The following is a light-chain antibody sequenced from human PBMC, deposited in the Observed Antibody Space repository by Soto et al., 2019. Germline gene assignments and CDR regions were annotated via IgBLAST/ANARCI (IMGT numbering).Light chain of an antibody. V-gene: IGKV1D-12*01. CDR2: AAS. CDR1: QGISSW. Sequence: DIQMTQSPSSVSASVGDRVTITCRASQGISSWLAWYQKKPGKDPKLLIYAASSLQSGVPSRFSGSGSGTDFNLTISRLQTEDCATYDCQQANSFTITFGQGTRLEIK. J-gene: IGKJ5*01. CDR3: QQANSFTIT.